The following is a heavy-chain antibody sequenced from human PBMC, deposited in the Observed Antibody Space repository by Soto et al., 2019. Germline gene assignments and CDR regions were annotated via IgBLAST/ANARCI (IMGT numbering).Heavy chain of an antibody. Sequence: ASVKVSCKASGYTFTSYYMHWVRQAPGQGLEWMGIINPSGGSTSYAQKFQGRVTMTRDTSTSTVYMELSSLRSEDTAVYYCATLLSGRYYYDSSGFFDYWGQGTLVTVSS. CDR3: ATLLSGRYYYDSSGFFDY. CDR1: GYTFTSYY. CDR2: INPSGGST. J-gene: IGHJ4*02. V-gene: IGHV1-46*01. D-gene: IGHD3-22*01.